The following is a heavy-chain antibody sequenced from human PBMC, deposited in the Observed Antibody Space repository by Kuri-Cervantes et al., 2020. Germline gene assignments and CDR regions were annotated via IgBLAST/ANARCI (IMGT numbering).Heavy chain of an antibody. J-gene: IGHJ4*02. CDR2: IKEDGSEK. Sequence: GESLKISCAASGFTFSRYWMSWVRQAPGKGLEWVANIKEDGSEKNYVDSVKGRFIISRDNAKNSLYLQMNSLRVEDTAVYYCASLVGNWGSYGYWGQGTLVTVSS. CDR3: ASLVGNWGSYGY. CDR1: GFTFSRYW. V-gene: IGHV3-7*03. D-gene: IGHD7-27*01.